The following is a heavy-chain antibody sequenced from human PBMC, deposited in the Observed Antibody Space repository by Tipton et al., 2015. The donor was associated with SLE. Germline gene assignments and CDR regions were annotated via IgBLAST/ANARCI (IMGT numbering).Heavy chain of an antibody. J-gene: IGHJ4*02. CDR1: GGSISSGGYY. V-gene: IGHV4-31*03. CDR2: IYYSGST. CDR3: ARALQNYFDY. Sequence: TLSLTCTVSGGSISSGGYYWSWIRQHPGKGLEWIEYIYYSGSTYHNPSLKSRVTISIDTSKNQFSLKLSSVTAADTAVYYCARALQNYFDYWGQGTLVTVSS.